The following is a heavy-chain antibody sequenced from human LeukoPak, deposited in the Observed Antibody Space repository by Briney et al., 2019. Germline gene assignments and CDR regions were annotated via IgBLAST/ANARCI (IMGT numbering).Heavy chain of an antibody. V-gene: IGHV1-2*02. CDR3: AKDGLVGITIFSLDDRANWFDP. Sequence: ASVKVSCKASGYTFTGYYMHWVRQAPGQGLEWMGWINPNSGGTNYAQKFQGRVTMTRDTSISTAYMELSRLRSDDTAVYYCAKDGLVGITIFSLDDRANWFDPWGQGTLVTVSS. CDR1: GYTFTGYY. CDR2: INPNSGGT. J-gene: IGHJ5*02. D-gene: IGHD3-9*01.